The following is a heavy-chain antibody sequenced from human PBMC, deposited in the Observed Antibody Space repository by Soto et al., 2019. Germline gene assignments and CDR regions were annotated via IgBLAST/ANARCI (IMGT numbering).Heavy chain of an antibody. D-gene: IGHD1-20*01. CDR3: ARARYTNAVDY. V-gene: IGHV3-11*01. Sequence: VQLVESGGGLVKPGGSLRLSCAASGFSFSDYYMTWIRQAPGKGLEWVSYISSGGGTSYYADSVEGRFDISRDSAKNSLFLQMNSLRVEDTAVYYCARARYTNAVDYWGQGTLVTVSS. CDR1: GFSFSDYY. J-gene: IGHJ4*02. CDR2: ISSGGGTS.